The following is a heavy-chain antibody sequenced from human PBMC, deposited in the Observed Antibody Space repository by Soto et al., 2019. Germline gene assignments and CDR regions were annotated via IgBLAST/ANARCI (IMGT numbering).Heavy chain of an antibody. CDR2: SYYSWGT. CDR1: GGSISSGDYY. D-gene: IGHD3-22*01. CDR3: ARDCAIEVEEVFSSGPTRRGIQV. J-gene: IGHJ6*02. Sequence: SETLSFTCTVSGGSISSGDYYWSWILHPPGKGLEGIGYSYYSWGTYYNPSLKSRVTIAVDTSQSQFSLRLSYVTAADTAVYHCARDCAIEVEEVFSSGPTRRGIQVWLQGSTVT. V-gene: IGHV4-30-4*01.